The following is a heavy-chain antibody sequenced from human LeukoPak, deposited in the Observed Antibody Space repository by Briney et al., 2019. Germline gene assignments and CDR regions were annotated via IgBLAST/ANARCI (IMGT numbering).Heavy chain of an antibody. CDR2: INPSGGST. Sequence: GASVNVSCKASGYTFTSYYMHWVRQAPGQGLEWMGVINPSGGSTSYAQKFQGRVTMTRDTSTSTVYMELSSLRSEDTAVYYCARALTRLRFLEWLLFEHWFDPWGQGTLVTVSS. V-gene: IGHV1-46*01. CDR1: GYTFTSYY. CDR3: ARALTRLRFLEWLLFEHWFDP. D-gene: IGHD3-3*01. J-gene: IGHJ5*02.